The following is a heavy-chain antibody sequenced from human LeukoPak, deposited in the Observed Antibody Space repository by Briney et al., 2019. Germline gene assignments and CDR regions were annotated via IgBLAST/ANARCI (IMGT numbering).Heavy chain of an antibody. CDR1: GFTFSSYE. CDR2: ISSSSSYI. D-gene: IGHD6-13*01. V-gene: IGHV3-21*01. CDR3: ARETPGYRSSWS. J-gene: IGHJ5*02. Sequence: GGSLRLSCAASGFTFSSYEMNWVRQAPGKGLEWVSSISSSSSYIYYADSVKGRFTISRDNAKNSLYLQMNSLRAEDTAVYYCARETPGYRSSWSSGQGTPVTVSS.